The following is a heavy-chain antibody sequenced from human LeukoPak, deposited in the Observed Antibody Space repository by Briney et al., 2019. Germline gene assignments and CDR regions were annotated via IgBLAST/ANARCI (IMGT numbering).Heavy chain of an antibody. D-gene: IGHD2-15*01. CDR1: GYTFTGYY. V-gene: IGHV1-2*02. Sequence: GASVKVSCKASGYTFTGYYMHWVRQAPGQGLEWMGWINPNSGGTNYAQKFQGRVTMTRDTSISTAYMELSRLRPDDTAVYYCARDIVVVVAATLALPYYGMDVWGQGTTVTVSS. J-gene: IGHJ6*02. CDR2: INPNSGGT. CDR3: ARDIVVVVAATLALPYYGMDV.